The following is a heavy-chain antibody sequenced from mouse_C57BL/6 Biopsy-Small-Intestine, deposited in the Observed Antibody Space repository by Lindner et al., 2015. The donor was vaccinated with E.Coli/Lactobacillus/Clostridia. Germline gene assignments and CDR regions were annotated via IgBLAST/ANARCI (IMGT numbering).Heavy chain of an antibody. CDR3: ARRSISSYYFDY. J-gene: IGHJ2*01. D-gene: IGHD1-1*01. CDR2: IYPRSGNT. CDR1: GYTFTSYG. Sequence: VQLQESGAELARPGASVKLSCKASGYTFTSYGISWVKQRTGQGLEWIGEIYPRSGNTYYNEKFKGKATLTADKSSSTAYMQLSSLTSEDSAVYYCARRSISSYYFDYWGQGTTLTVSS. V-gene: IGHV1-81*01.